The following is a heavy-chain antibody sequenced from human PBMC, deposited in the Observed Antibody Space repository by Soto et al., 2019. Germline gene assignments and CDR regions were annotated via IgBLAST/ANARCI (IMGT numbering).Heavy chain of an antibody. CDR3: ARESHDILTGPPWVWYFDL. J-gene: IGHJ2*01. Sequence: QVQLQQWGAGPLRPLETLSLTCGVSGGSFSGYYWAWIRQSPGKGLGWIGEINDRGSINYNPSLKIRVSISVDTSKNHYSLNLRSVTAADTAVYYCARESHDILTGPPWVWYFDLWGRGTLVTVSS. D-gene: IGHD3-9*01. CDR2: INDRGSI. CDR1: GGSFSGYY. V-gene: IGHV4-34*01.